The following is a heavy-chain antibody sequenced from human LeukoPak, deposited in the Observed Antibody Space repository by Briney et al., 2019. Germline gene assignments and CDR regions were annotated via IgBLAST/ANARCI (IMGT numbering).Heavy chain of an antibody. V-gene: IGHV1-2*02. D-gene: IGHD6-13*01. CDR1: GYTFTGYH. Sequence: ASVKVSCKASGYTFTGYHLHWERQAPGQGLEWMGWTNPNSGSTNYAQKFQGRVTMTRDTSISTAYMELSRLRSDDTAVYYCARDPGSSSWYDAFDIWGQGTMVTVSS. J-gene: IGHJ3*02. CDR3: ARDPGSSSWYDAFDI. CDR2: TNPNSGST.